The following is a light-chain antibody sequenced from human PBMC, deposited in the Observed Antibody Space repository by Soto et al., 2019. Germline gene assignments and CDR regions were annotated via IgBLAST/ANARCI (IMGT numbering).Light chain of an antibody. J-gene: IGLJ2*01. CDR2: DVN. CDR3: ASYTSRSTLA. Sequence: QSVLTQPASVSGSPGESITISCTGTSSDVGGYNSVSWHQQHPGKAPKLLVYDVNNRPSGVSNRFSGSKPGNTASLTISGLQAEDEADYYCASYTSRSTLAFGGGTKLTVL. V-gene: IGLV2-14*03. CDR1: SSDVGGYNS.